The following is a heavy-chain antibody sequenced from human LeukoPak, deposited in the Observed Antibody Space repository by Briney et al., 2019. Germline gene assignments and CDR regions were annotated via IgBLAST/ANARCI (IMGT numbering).Heavy chain of an antibody. J-gene: IGHJ6*03. CDR2: TSGSGDTI. V-gene: IGHV3-48*01. CDR3: ARAIDPLQIRNYYYYMDV. D-gene: IGHD4-11*01. Sequence: SGGSLRLSCAASGFTFSNYNMNWVRQAPGKGLEWVSYTSGSGDTIYYADSLKGRFTISRDNAKTSLYLQMNSLRAEDTAVYYCARAIDPLQIRNYYYYMDVWGKGTTVTVSS. CDR1: GFTFSNYN.